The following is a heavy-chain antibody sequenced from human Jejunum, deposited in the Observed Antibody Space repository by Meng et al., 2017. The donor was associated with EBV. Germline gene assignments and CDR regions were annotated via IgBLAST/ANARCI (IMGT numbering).Heavy chain of an antibody. CDR3: ANRALTGEQHFDY. J-gene: IGHJ4*02. D-gene: IGHD7-27*01. V-gene: IGHV2-5*02. Sequence: QITLKESGPTLVEPTXTLTLTCTFSGFSLKTFGVGVGWIRQPPGKALEWLALFYWDDDKRYKPSLKSRLTITKDSSKHQVVLTMTNMDPVDAGTYYCANRALTGEQHFDYWGQEALVTVSS. CDR1: GFSLKTFGVG. CDR2: FYWDDDK.